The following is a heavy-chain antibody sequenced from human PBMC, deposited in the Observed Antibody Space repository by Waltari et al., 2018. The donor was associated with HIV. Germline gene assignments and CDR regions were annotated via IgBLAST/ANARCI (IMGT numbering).Heavy chain of an antibody. CDR3: ARVPTTVTARRDYFHGMDV. J-gene: IGHJ6*02. Sequence: QVQLQQWGAGLLKPSETLSLTCAVYGGSFRRYSWSWIRLSPGKGLEWIGEINHSGNTNYKSSLKTRVTISVDMSKNQFSLRLTSVTAADTAVYYCARVPTTVTARRDYFHGMDVWGQGTTVTVSS. D-gene: IGHD4-17*01. V-gene: IGHV4-34*01. CDR2: INHSGNT. CDR1: GGSFRRYS.